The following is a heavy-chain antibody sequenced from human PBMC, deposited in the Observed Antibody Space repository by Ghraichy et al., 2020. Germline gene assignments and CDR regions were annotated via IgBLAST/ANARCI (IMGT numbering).Heavy chain of an antibody. CDR3: ARDFHCSSTSCYLGNWFDP. Sequence: ASVKVSCKASGYTFTGYYMHWVRQAPGQGLEWMGWINPNSGGTNYAQKFQGRVTMTRDTSISTAYMELSRLRSDDTAVYYCARDFHCSSTSCYLGNWFDPWGQGTLVTVSS. D-gene: IGHD2-2*01. CDR1: GYTFTGYY. J-gene: IGHJ5*02. V-gene: IGHV1-2*02. CDR2: INPNSGGT.